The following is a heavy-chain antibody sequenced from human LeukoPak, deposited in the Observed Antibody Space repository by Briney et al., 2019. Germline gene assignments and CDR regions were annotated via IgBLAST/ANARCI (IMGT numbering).Heavy chain of an antibody. CDR3: AKEGQRGHYYCYYMDV. CDR1: GFTFDDYA. V-gene: IGHV3-9*01. Sequence: GRSLRLSCAASGFTFDDYAMHWVRQTPGKGLEWVSGISWKSGTIGYAESVKGRFTISRDNARNSLYLQMNSLRAEDTALYYCAKEGQRGHYYCYYMDVWGKGTTVTVSS. D-gene: IGHD2-15*01. CDR2: ISWKSGTI. J-gene: IGHJ6*03.